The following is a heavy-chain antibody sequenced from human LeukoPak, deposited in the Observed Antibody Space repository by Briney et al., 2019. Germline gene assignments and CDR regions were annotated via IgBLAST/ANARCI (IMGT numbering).Heavy chain of an antibody. D-gene: IGHD6-13*01. J-gene: IGHJ5*02. CDR3: ARVRYSSSWYKEGFDP. V-gene: IGHV1-18*01. Sequence: ASVKVSCKASGYTFTSYGISWVRQAPGRGLEWMGWISAYNGNTNYAQKLQGRVTMTTDTSTSTAYMELRSLGSDDTAVYYCARVRYSSSWYKEGFDPWGQGTLVTVSS. CDR2: ISAYNGNT. CDR1: GYTFTSYG.